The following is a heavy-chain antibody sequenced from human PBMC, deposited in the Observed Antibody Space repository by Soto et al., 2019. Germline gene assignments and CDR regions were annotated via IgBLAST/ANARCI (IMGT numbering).Heavy chain of an antibody. CDR3: ARWGCSGSNCNLNQRSFDL. CDR1: GFIFNEYG. CDR2: IRYDGSNK. J-gene: IGHJ4*02. D-gene: IGHD2-15*01. V-gene: IGHV3-33*03. Sequence: GGSLRLSCAASGFIFNEYGMHWVRQAPGKGLEWVAVIRYDGSNKYYADSVKGRFTFSRDNSKNTMSLQMNSLGAEDTAVYYCARWGCSGSNCNLNQRSFDLWGQGTLGTVSS.